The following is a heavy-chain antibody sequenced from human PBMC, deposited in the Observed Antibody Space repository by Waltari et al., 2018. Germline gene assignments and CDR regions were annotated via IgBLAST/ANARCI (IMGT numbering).Heavy chain of an antibody. CDR1: GFSFSGST. CDR3: SGGEVTGTDF. J-gene: IGHJ4*02. CDR2: SRREPYNYAT. V-gene: IGHV3-73*01. Sequence: EVQVVESGGGLVQPGGSLKLSCATSGFSFSGSTIHWVRQTPGKGVEWVCGSRREPYNYATAYSASVKGRFTISRDDSKNTAYLQMNSLRTEDTAVYYCSGGEVTGTDFWGQGTLVTVSS. D-gene: IGHD6-19*01.